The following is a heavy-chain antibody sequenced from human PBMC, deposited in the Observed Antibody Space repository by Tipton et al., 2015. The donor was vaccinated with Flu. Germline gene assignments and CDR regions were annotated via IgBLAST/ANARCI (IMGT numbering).Heavy chain of an antibody. CDR3: ARGGASIKYLDV. D-gene: IGHD2/OR15-2a*01. Sequence: GLVKPSETLSLTCTVSGDSVSSDYWSWIRQPPGKGLELIGFIFDTGSTNYNPSFKSRVSISVDTSKNQFSLRLGSVTATDTAVYYCARGGASIKYLDVWGQGTTVTVSS. J-gene: IGHJ6*02. V-gene: IGHV4-59*02. CDR2: IFDTGST. CDR1: GDSVSSDY.